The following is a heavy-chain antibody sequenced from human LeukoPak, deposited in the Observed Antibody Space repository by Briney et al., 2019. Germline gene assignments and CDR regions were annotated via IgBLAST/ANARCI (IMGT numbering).Heavy chain of an antibody. V-gene: IGHV1-3*01. CDR3: ARPSRWLQYLYFDY. Sequence: GASVKVSCKASGYTFTSYAIHWVRQAPGQRLEWMGWINAGNGNTKYSQKFQGRVTITRDTSASTAYMELSSLRSEDTAVYYCARPSRWLQYLYFDYWGQGTLVTVSS. CDR1: GYTFTSYA. J-gene: IGHJ4*02. D-gene: IGHD5-24*01. CDR2: INAGNGNT.